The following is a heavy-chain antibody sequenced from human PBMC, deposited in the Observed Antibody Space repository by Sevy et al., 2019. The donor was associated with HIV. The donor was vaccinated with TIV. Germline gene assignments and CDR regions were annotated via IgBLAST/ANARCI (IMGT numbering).Heavy chain of an antibody. Sequence: GGSLRLSCAASGFTFSSYGMHWVRQAPGKGLEWVAFIRYDGSNKYYADSVKGRFTISRDNSKNTLYLQMNSLRAEDTAVYYCAKPRTRGYSYGHFDYWGQGTLVTVSS. D-gene: IGHD5-18*01. CDR1: GFTFSSYG. CDR2: IRYDGSNK. V-gene: IGHV3-30*02. CDR3: AKPRTRGYSYGHFDY. J-gene: IGHJ4*02.